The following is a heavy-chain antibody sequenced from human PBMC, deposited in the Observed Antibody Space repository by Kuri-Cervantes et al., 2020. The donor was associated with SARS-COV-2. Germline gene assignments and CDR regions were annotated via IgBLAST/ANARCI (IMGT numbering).Heavy chain of an antibody. CDR1: GFTFSNAW. CDR2: IKSKTDGGTT. V-gene: IGHV3-15*01. CDR3: AKDWPLVVVNYLFDY. J-gene: IGHJ4*02. Sequence: GGSLRLSCAASGFTFSNAWMSWVRQAPGKGLEWVGRIKSKTDGGTTDYAAPVKGRFTISRDNSKNTLYLQMNSLRAEDTAVYYCAKDWPLVVVNYLFDYWGQGTLVTVSS. D-gene: IGHD3-22*01.